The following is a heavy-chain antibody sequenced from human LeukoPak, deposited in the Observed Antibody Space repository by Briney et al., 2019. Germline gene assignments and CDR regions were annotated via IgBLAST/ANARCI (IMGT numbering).Heavy chain of an antibody. D-gene: IGHD3-22*01. J-gene: IGHJ4*02. CDR3: AKALYYYDSSGYSLDY. Sequence: PGGSLRLSCAASGFTFDDYAMHWVRQAPGKGLEWVSGISWNSGSIGYADSVKGRFTISRDNAKNSLYLQMNSLSAEDTALYYCAKALYYYDSSGYSLDYWGQGTLVTVSS. V-gene: IGHV3-9*01. CDR2: ISWNSGSI. CDR1: GFTFDDYA.